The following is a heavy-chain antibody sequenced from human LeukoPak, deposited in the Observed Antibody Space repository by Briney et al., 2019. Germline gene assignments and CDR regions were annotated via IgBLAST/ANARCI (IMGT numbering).Heavy chain of an antibody. CDR1: GYTFTSYG. CDR3: ARGPPWIQTPKNYYYYYMDV. J-gene: IGHJ6*03. Sequence: GASVKVSCKASGYTFTSYGISWVRQAPGQGLEWMGGIIPIFGTANYAQKFRGRVTITADKSTRTAYMELSSLRSEDTAVYYCARGPPWIQTPKNYYYYYMDVWGKGTTVTISS. V-gene: IGHV1-69*06. D-gene: IGHD5-18*01. CDR2: IIPIFGTA.